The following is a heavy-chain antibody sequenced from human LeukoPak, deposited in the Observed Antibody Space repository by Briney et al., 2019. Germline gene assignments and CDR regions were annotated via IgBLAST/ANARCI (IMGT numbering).Heavy chain of an antibody. CDR1: GGSISSYY. V-gene: IGHV4-4*07. Sequence: SETLSLTCTVSGGSISSYYRSWIRQPAGKGLEWIGRIYAGGSTNYNPSLNSRVTMSVDTSKNQFFLKLSSVTAADTAVYYCARDRSSGWTTLGHWGQGTLVTVSS. J-gene: IGHJ4*02. D-gene: IGHD6-19*01. CDR2: IYAGGST. CDR3: ARDRSSGWTTLGH.